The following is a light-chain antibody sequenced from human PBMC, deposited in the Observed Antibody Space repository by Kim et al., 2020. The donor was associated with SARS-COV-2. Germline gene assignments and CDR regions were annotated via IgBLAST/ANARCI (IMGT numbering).Light chain of an antibody. Sequence: ETVMTQSPATLSVSPGEGATLSCRASQSVSSDLAWYRQTPGQAPRLLIYYVSTRATGVPVRFSGSGSGTEFTLTISSLQSEDFGLYYCQQYNSWPLTFGGGTKLEI. V-gene: IGKV3-15*01. CDR1: QSVSSD. CDR2: YVS. CDR3: QQYNSWPLT. J-gene: IGKJ4*01.